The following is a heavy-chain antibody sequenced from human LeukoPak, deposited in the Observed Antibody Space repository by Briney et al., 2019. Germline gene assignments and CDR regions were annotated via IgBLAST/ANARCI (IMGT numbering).Heavy chain of an antibody. D-gene: IGHD3-9*01. CDR3: TRDLMDYDVSTGLHHYYMDV. CDR2: INGDGRNI. CDR1: EFTFSSYW. V-gene: IGHV3-74*01. J-gene: IGHJ6*02. Sequence: GGSLRLSCVASEFTFSSYWMHWIRQDPRKGQVRVSRINGDGRNINYADSVRGRFTISRDNAKNTLFLQMNTLRVEDTAVYYCTRDLMDYDVSTGLHHYYMDVWGQGTTVTVSS.